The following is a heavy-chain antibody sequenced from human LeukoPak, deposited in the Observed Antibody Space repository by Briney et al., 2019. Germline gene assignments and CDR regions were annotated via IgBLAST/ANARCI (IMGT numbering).Heavy chain of an antibody. Sequence: SQTLSLTCVISGDSVSSNSAAWNWIRQSPSRGLEWLGRTYFRSKWYNDYAVSVKSRITINPDTSKNQFSLQLNSVTPEDTAVYYCAKEATPKVASAFDYWGQGTLVTVSS. V-gene: IGHV6-1*01. CDR3: AKEATPKVASAFDY. CDR1: GDSVSSNSAA. J-gene: IGHJ4*02. D-gene: IGHD2-21*01. CDR2: TYFRSKWYN.